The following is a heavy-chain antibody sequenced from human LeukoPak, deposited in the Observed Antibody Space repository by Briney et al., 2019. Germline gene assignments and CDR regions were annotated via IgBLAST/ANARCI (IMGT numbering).Heavy chain of an antibody. D-gene: IGHD6-6*01. CDR1: GFTFSSYS. Sequence: GGSLRLSCAASGFTFSSYSTNWVRQAPGKGLEWVSSISSSSSYIYYADSVKGRFTISRDNAKNSLYLQMNSLRAEDTAVYYCARAGGYSSSFDYWGQGTLVTVSS. CDR2: ISSSSSYI. V-gene: IGHV3-21*01. CDR3: ARAGGYSSSFDY. J-gene: IGHJ4*02.